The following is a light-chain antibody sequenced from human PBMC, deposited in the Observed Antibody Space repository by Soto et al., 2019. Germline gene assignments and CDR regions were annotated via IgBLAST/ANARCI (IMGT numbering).Light chain of an antibody. CDR3: QVWDSSSDHPYVV. Sequence: SSELTQPPSVSVAPGKTTRITCGGNNIGSKSVHWYQQKPGQAPVLVIYYDSDRPSGIPERFSGSNSGNTATLTISRVEAGDEDDYYCQVWDSSSDHPYVVFGGGTKLTVL. V-gene: IGLV3-21*04. CDR2: YDS. J-gene: IGLJ2*01. CDR1: NIGSKS.